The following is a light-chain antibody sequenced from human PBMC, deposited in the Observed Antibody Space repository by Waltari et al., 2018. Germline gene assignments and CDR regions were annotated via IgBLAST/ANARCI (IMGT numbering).Light chain of an antibody. J-gene: IGLJ3*02. Sequence: QSARTHPASVSGSPGQRITIPVTGTRSDLVSYTYVSWYQQHPGKAPKLMIYDVSNRPSGVSNRFSGSKSGNTASLTISGLQAEDEADYYCSSYASSNWVFGGGTKLTVL. CDR2: DVS. CDR1: RSDLVSYTY. CDR3: SSYASSNWV. V-gene: IGLV2-14*03.